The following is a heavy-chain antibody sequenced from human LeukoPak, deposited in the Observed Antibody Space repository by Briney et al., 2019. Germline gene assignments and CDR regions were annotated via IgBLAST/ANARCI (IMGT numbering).Heavy chain of an antibody. CDR3: ARDRGYTDYDVKKYYYYMDV. D-gene: IGHD5-12*01. V-gene: IGHV3-30*04. Sequence: GRSLRLTCAASGFTFSSYAMHWVRQAPGKGLEWVAVISYDGSNKYYADSVKGRFTISRDNSKNTLYLQMNSLRAEDTAVYYCARDRGYTDYDVKKYYYYMDVWGKGTTVTVSS. CDR2: ISYDGSNK. J-gene: IGHJ6*03. CDR1: GFTFSSYA.